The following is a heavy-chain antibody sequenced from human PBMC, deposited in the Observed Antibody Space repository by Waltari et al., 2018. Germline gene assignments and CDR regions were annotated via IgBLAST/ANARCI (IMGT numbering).Heavy chain of an antibody. CDR3: ARDRGRGLYPDS. CDR1: GDFLRGSYW. J-gene: IGHJ4*02. D-gene: IGHD2-15*01. CDR2: IHGSGRS. Sequence: QVQLQESGPGLVKPSGTLSVTCAVSGDFLRGSYWWSWVRQPPGKGLEWIGQIHGSGRSNYNPSLESRVTVSIDTSNNHFSLKVTSATAADTAVYYCARDRGRGLYPDSWGQGTLVTVSP. V-gene: IGHV4-4*02.